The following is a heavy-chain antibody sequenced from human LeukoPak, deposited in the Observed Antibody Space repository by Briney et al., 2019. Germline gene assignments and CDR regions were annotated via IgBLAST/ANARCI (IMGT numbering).Heavy chain of an antibody. Sequence: GGSLRLSCAASGFTVSSNYMSCVRQAPGKGLEWVSVIYSGGSTYYADSVKGRFTISRDNSKNTLYLQMNSLRAEDTAVYYCARMFDYGGLRGRFDPWGQGTLVTVSS. J-gene: IGHJ5*02. CDR3: ARMFDYGGLRGRFDP. V-gene: IGHV3-53*01. CDR2: IYSGGST. CDR1: GFTVSSNY. D-gene: IGHD4-23*01.